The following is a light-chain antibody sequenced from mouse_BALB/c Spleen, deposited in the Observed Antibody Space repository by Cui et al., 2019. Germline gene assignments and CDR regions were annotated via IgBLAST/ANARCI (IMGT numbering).Light chain of an antibody. CDR1: SSVSSSY. CDR3: QQWSGYPFITT. Sequence: ENVLTQSPAIMAASLGQKVPMTCSASSSVSSSYLHWYQQKSGASPKPLIHRTSNLASGVPARFSGSGSGTSYSLTISSVEAEDDATYYCQQWSGYPFITTFGAGTKLELK. CDR2: RTS. J-gene: IGKJ5*01. V-gene: IGKV4-58*01.